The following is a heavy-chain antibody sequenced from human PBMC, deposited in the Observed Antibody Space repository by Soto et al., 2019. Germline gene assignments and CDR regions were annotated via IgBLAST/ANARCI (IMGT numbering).Heavy chain of an antibody. D-gene: IGHD2-8*02. Sequence: QMQLVQSGAEVKKPGSSVKVSCKASGGTLTNFINYPINWVRQAPGQGLEWMGGIVPDIGTVNYAQKFQGRVTITADKSTGTAYMELSSLRSADTALYYWARRDTGGFLRYLDNWGQGTLVTVSS. V-gene: IGHV1-69*06. J-gene: IGHJ4*02. CDR1: GGTLTNFINYP. CDR2: IVPDIGTV. CDR3: ARRDTGGFLRYLDN.